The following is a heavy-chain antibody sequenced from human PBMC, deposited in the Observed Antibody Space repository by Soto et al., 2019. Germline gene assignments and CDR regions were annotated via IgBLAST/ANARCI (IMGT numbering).Heavy chain of an antibody. D-gene: IGHD2-8*01. CDR3: AIDHTMTFRGVTLHY. V-gene: IGHV3-48*01. Sequence: GGSLRLSCAASGFAFSTFSMNWVRQAPGKGLEWISYINSGGTTSQYADSVRGRFTIYRDNAKNSLSLQMNSLSAEDTAVYYCAIDHTMTFRGVTLHYWGQALLLTVSS. CDR1: GFAFSTFS. CDR2: INSGGTTS. J-gene: IGHJ4*02.